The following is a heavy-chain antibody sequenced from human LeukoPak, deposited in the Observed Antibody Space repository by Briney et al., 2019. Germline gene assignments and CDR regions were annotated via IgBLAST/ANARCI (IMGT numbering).Heavy chain of an antibody. J-gene: IGHJ4*02. CDR2: ITASGDTT. CDR3: AKMSGYFDY. Sequence: GGSLRLSXEXSGPTFSSYSMSWVRQAPGRGLEWVSAITASGDTTYYADSVTGRFTISRDNSKNTLYLQMNSLRVEDTAVYYCAKMSGYFDYWGQGTLVTVSS. CDR1: GPTFSSYS. V-gene: IGHV3-23*01. D-gene: IGHD5/OR15-5a*01.